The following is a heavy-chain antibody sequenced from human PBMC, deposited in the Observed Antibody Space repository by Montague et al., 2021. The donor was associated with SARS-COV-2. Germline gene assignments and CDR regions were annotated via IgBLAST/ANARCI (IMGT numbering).Heavy chain of an antibody. CDR1: GGSINSGSYY. V-gene: IGHV4-61*02. CDR3: ARDTRPNFAYYDILAGDHYYYGIDV. D-gene: IGHD3-9*01. CDR2: ISTSGNT. Sequence: TLSLTCTVSGGSINSGSYYWGWIRQAAGKGLEWIGRISTSGNTKYNTSLKSRVTISVDTSQNQFSLKMYSVTAAVTAVYYCARDTRPNFAYYDILAGDHYYYGIDVWGQGTTVTVSS. J-gene: IGHJ6*02.